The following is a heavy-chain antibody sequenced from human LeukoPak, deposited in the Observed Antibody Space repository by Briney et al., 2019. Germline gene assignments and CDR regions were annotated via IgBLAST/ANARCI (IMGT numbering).Heavy chain of an antibody. CDR3: ARDPHLYSSGY. J-gene: IGHJ4*02. D-gene: IGHD3-22*01. CDR2: INHSGST. CDR1: GGSFSGYY. V-gene: IGHV4-34*01. Sequence: SETLSLTCAVYGGSFSGYYWSWIRQPPGKWLEWIGEINHSGSTNYNPSLKSRVTISVDTSKNQFSLKLSSVTAADTAVYYCARDPHLYSSGYWGQGTLVTVSS.